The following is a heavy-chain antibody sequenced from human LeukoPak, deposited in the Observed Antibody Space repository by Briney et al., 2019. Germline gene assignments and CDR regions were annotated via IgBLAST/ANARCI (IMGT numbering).Heavy chain of an antibody. J-gene: IGHJ6*03. CDR1: GFTFSSYG. Sequence: PGGSLRLSCAASGFTFSSYGMHWVRQAPGKGLEWVAFIRYDGSNKYYADSVKGRFTISRDNSKNTLYLQMNSLRAEDTAVYYCAKKAPELRFLEWSAYYYMDVWGKGTTVTVSS. CDR3: AKKAPELRFLEWSAYYYMDV. D-gene: IGHD3-3*01. V-gene: IGHV3-30*02. CDR2: IRYDGSNK.